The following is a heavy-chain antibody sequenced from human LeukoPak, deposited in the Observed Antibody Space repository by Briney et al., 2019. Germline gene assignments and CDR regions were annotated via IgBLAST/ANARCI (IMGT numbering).Heavy chain of an antibody. CDR1: GFSFSTAG. CDR2: IRFDGTNI. Sequence: GGSLRLSCLGSGFSFSTAGIHWVRLPPGKGLEWVTHIRFDGTNIHYLDSVKGRFTVSRDNSKNTVYLQMNNVRPEDMALYYCAKETTFAYYDTFEYWGRGAMVTVSS. D-gene: IGHD3-16*01. V-gene: IGHV3-30*02. J-gene: IGHJ3*01. CDR3: AKETTFAYYDTFEY.